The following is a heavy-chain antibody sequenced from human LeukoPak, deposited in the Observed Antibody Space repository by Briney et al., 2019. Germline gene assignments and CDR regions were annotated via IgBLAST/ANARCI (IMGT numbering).Heavy chain of an antibody. Sequence: SETLSLTCTVSGGSISSSTYYWGWIRQPPGKGLEWIGSMYYSGSTYYNPSLKSRVTISVDTSKNQFSLRLSSVTAADTAVYYCARLGMGIIVVTNDAFDIWGQGTMVTVSS. V-gene: IGHV4-39*01. D-gene: IGHD3-22*01. CDR1: GGSISSSTYY. J-gene: IGHJ3*02. CDR2: MYYSGST. CDR3: ARLGMGIIVVTNDAFDI.